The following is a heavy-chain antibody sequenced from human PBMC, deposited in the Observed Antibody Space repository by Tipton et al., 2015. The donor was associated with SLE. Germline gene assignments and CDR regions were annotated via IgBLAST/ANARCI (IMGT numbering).Heavy chain of an antibody. J-gene: IGHJ4*02. D-gene: IGHD1-14*01. V-gene: IGHV4-39*07. CDR1: GGSISSSSYY. CDR3: ASHDSETPFDY. CDR2: IYYSGST. Sequence: TLSLTCTVSGGSISSSSYYWGWIRQPPGKGLEWIGSIYYSGSTYYNPSLKSRVTISVDTSKNQFSLKLSSVTAADTAVYYCASHDSETPFDYWGQGTLVPVSS.